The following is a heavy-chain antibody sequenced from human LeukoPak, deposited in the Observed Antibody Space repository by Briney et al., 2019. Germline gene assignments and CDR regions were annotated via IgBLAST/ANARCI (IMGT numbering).Heavy chain of an antibody. Sequence: GQSLKISCMVSAYRSTYYWIGWVRQMPGNGLKWMGIIYPGDSDTRYSPSFQGQVTISADKSISSAYLQWSSLKASDTAMYYCARQNSMGTIDYWGQGTLVTVSS. V-gene: IGHV5-51*01. CDR1: AYRSTYYW. CDR3: ARQNSMGTIDY. J-gene: IGHJ4*02. D-gene: IGHD5-18*01. CDR2: IYPGDSDT.